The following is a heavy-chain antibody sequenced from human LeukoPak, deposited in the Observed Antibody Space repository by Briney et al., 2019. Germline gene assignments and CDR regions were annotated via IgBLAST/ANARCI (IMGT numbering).Heavy chain of an antibody. CDR1: GGSMSPYH. V-gene: IGHV4-59*01. Sequence: SETLSLTCTVSGGSMSPYHWSWIRQPPGKGLEWIGYIYYSGSTNYNPSLKSRVTISVDTSKNQFSLKLSSVTAADTAVYYCSDSSGSNWGQGTLVTVSS. D-gene: IGHD6-19*01. CDR3: SDSSGSN. CDR2: IYYSGST. J-gene: IGHJ1*01.